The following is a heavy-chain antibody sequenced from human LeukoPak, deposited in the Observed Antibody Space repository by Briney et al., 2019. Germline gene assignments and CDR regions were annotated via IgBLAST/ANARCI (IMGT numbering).Heavy chain of an antibody. V-gene: IGHV4-59*01. CDR3: ARIFRGAYFDY. D-gene: IGHD3-10*01. J-gene: IGHJ4*02. CDR2: VHFSGST. CDR1: GGSISSYY. Sequence: PSETQSLTCTVSGGSISSYYWSWIRQPPGKGLEWIGYVHFSGSTNYNPSLKSRVTVSDDKSKNQFSLKLSSVTAADTAVYYCARIFRGAYFDYWGQGTLVTVSS.